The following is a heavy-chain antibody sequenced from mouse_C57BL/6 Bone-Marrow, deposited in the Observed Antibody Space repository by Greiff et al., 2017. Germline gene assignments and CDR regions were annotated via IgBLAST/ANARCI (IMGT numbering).Heavy chain of an antibody. J-gene: IGHJ2*01. V-gene: IGHV1-26*01. CDR1: GYTFTDYY. CDR2: INPNNGGT. Sequence: EVQLQQSGPELVKPGASVKISCKASGYTFTDYYMNWVKQSHGKSLEWIGDINPNNGGTSYNQKFKGKATLTVDKSSSTAYMELRSLTSEDSAVYYCARRQTWHGRFDYWGQGTTLTVSS. D-gene: IGHD1-1*01. CDR3: ARRQTWHGRFDY.